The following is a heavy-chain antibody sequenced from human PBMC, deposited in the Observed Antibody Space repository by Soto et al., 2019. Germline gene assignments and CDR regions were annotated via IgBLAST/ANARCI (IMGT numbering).Heavy chain of an antibody. Sequence: QVQLVESGGGVVQPGRSLRLSCADSGFTFNNYGIHWVRQAPGKGLEWVSFISYDGNKKYYADSVKGRFTISRDNSKNTLFLQMNSLRLEDTAVYFCAKDSTRDYYYYMDVWGKGTTVTVSS. CDR2: ISYDGNKK. CDR3: AKDSTRDYYYYMDV. D-gene: IGHD2-2*01. CDR1: GFTFNNYG. V-gene: IGHV3-30*18. J-gene: IGHJ6*03.